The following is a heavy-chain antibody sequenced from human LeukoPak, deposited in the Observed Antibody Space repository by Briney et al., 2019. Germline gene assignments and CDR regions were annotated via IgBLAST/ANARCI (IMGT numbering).Heavy chain of an antibody. CDR1: GYSFTTFW. Sequence: GESLKISCKASGYSFTTFWIAWVRQMPGKGLEWMGIIYPFDSKTKHSPSFQGQVTISADKSISTAYLQWTSLKASDTAIYYCARPSYSGSYGVMYYFDYWGQGSLVTVSS. V-gene: IGHV5-51*01. J-gene: IGHJ4*02. CDR3: ARPSYSGSYGVMYYFDY. D-gene: IGHD1-26*01. CDR2: IYPFDSKT.